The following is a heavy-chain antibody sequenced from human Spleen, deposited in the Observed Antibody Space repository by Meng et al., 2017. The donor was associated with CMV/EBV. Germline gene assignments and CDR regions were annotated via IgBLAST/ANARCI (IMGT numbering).Heavy chain of an antibody. D-gene: IGHD4-23*01. V-gene: IGHV3-30*14. CDR1: GFTFSSYA. CDR2: ISYDGSNK. Sequence: GESLKISCAASGFTFSSYAMHWVRQAPGKGLEWVAVISYDGSNKYYADSVKGRFTISRDNSKNTLYLQMNSLRAEDTAVYYCARVHDYSGTSGYWGQGTLVTVSS. CDR3: ARVHDYSGTSGY. J-gene: IGHJ4*02.